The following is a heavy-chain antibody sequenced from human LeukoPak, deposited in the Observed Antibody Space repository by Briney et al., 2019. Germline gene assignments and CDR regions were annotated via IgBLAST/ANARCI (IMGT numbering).Heavy chain of an antibody. J-gene: IGHJ3*02. V-gene: IGHV3-21*01. D-gene: IGHD5-18*01. CDR2: ISSSSYI. Sequence: PGGSLRLSCAASGFTFSSYSMNWVRQAPGKGLEWVSSISSSSYIYYAGSVKGRFTISRDNAKNSLYLQMNSLRAEDTAVYYCAREMDTASDAFDIWGQGTMVTVSS. CDR1: GFTFSSYS. CDR3: AREMDTASDAFDI.